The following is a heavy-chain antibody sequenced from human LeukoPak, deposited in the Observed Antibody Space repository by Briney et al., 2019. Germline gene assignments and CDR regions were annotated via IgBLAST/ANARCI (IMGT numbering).Heavy chain of an antibody. V-gene: IGHV3-21*01. D-gene: IGHD3-10*01. CDR1: GFTFSSYA. J-gene: IGHJ4*02. Sequence: GGPLRLSCAASGFTFSSYAMSWVRQAPGKGLEWVSSISSSSSYIYYADSVKGRFTISRDNAKNSLYLQMNSLRAEDTAVYYCASRLDGSGPNYWGQGTLVTVSS. CDR3: ASRLDGSGPNY. CDR2: ISSSSSYI.